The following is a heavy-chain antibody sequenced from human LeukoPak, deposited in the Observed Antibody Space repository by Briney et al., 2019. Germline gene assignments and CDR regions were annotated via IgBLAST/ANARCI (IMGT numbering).Heavy chain of an antibody. V-gene: IGHV1-46*01. CDR3: ARDNSAGTPTYWWFDP. CDR1: GYRFISYW. D-gene: IGHD1/OR15-1a*01. J-gene: IGHJ5*02. Sequence: ASVKVSCKASGYRFISYWMHWVRQAPGQGLEWMGVINPSGSGTRYAQPLQGRVTMTRDTSANTDYMELSSLTSEDTAVYYCARDNSAGTPTYWWFDPWGQGTLVTVSS. CDR2: INPSGSGT.